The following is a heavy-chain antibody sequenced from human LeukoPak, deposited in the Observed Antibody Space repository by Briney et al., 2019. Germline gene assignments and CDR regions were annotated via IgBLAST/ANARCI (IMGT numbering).Heavy chain of an antibody. Sequence: GGSLRLSCAASGFTFSSYAMHWVRQAPGKGLEYVSAISSNGGSTYYANSVKGRFTISRDNSKNTLYLQMSSLRAEDTAVYFCVRGYSFGPYGMDVWGQGTTVTVSS. CDR1: GFTFSSYA. CDR3: VRGYSFGPYGMDV. J-gene: IGHJ6*02. V-gene: IGHV3-64*01. CDR2: ISSNGGST. D-gene: IGHD2-15*01.